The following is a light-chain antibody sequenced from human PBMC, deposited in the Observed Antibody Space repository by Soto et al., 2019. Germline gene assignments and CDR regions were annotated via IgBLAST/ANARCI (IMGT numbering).Light chain of an antibody. CDR3: QQCDTSPRT. V-gene: IGKV3-20*01. J-gene: IGKJ1*01. CDR2: AAS. CDR1: QNLGSGY. Sequence: EIVLTQSPGTLSLSPGERATLSCRASQNLGSGYLAWYQQKPGQAPRILIYAASSRATGIPDRFSGSGSGTNFTLSISRLEPEDFGVYYCQQCDTSPRTFGQGTKVEI.